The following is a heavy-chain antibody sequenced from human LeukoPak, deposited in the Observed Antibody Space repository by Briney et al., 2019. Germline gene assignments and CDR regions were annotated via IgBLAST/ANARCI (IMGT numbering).Heavy chain of an antibody. J-gene: IGHJ4*02. CDR2: INANSGGT. CDR1: GYTFTGYY. V-gene: IGHV1-2*02. D-gene: IGHD5-12*01. CDR3: ARDSDSGYEGFDY. Sequence: ASAKVSCKASGYTFTGYYMHWVRQAPGQGLEWMGWINANSGGTNYAQKFQGRVTMTRDTSISTAYMELSRLRSDDTAVYYCARDSDSGYEGFDYWGQGTLVTVSS.